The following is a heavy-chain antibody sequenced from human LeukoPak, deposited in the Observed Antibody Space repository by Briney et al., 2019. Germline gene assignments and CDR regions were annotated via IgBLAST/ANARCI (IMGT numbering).Heavy chain of an antibody. CDR2: IYYSGST. J-gene: IGHJ2*01. D-gene: IGHD3-3*01. CDR3: ARDTKTGYFDL. CDR1: GGSISSYY. V-gene: IGHV4-59*01. Sequence: SETLSLTCTVSGGSISSYYLSWIRQPPGKGLEWIEYIYYSGSTNYNPSLKSRVTISVDTSRNQSSLKLSSVTAADTAVYYCARDTKTGYFDLWGRGTLVTVSS.